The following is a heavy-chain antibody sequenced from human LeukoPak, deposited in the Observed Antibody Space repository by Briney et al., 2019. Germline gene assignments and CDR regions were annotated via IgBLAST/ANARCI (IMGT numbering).Heavy chain of an antibody. Sequence: SETLSLTCTVSGGSISSSSYYWGWIRQPPGKGLEWIGSIYYRGSTNYNPSLKSRVTISVDTSKNQFSLKLSSVTAADTAVYYCARSVKSRAKYDFWSGYYPYYFDYWGQGTLVTVSS. CDR2: IYYRGST. J-gene: IGHJ4*02. D-gene: IGHD3-3*01. V-gene: IGHV4-39*07. CDR1: GGSISSSSYY. CDR3: ARSVKSRAKYDFWSGYYPYYFDY.